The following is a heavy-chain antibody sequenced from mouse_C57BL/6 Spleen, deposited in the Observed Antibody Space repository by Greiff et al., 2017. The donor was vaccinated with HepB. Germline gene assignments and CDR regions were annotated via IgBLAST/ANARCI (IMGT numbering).Heavy chain of an antibody. D-gene: IGHD2-3*01. V-gene: IGHV5-16*01. CDR3: ARVPDGYYSYYAMDY. CDR2: INYDGSST. J-gene: IGHJ4*01. Sequence: EVKLVESEGGLVQPGSSMKLSCTASGFTFSDYYMAWVRQVPEKGLEWVANINYDGSSTYYLDSLKSRFIISRDNAKNILYLQMSSLKSEDTATYYCARVPDGYYSYYAMDYWGQGTSVTVSS. CDR1: GFTFSDYY.